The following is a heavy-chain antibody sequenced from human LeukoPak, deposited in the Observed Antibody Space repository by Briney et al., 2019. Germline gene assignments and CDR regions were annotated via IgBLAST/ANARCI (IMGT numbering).Heavy chain of an antibody. J-gene: IGHJ4*02. CDR2: IENDGSIE. Sequence: GGSLRLSCAASGLTFSHFGMHWVRQAPGKGLEWVAFIENDGSIEYHADSVKGRFTISRDNAKNSLYLQMNSLRAEDTAVFYCARDGVYYDSSGLDYWGQGTLVTVSS. V-gene: IGHV3-30*12. CDR3: ARDGVYYDSSGLDY. CDR1: GLTFSHFG. D-gene: IGHD3-22*01.